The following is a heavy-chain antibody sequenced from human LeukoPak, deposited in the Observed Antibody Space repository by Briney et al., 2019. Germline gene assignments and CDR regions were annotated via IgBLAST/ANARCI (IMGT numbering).Heavy chain of an antibody. J-gene: IGHJ4*02. V-gene: IGHV3-23*01. CDR2: ISGSGGST. CDR1: GFTFSSYG. Sequence: GGSLRLSCAASGFTFSSYGMSWVRQAPGKGLEWVSGISGSGGSTYYADSVKGRFTISRDNSKNTLYLQMNSLRAEDTAVYYCAKGVNFDWLPDDSWGQGTLVTVSS. CDR3: AKGVNFDWLPDDS. D-gene: IGHD3-9*01.